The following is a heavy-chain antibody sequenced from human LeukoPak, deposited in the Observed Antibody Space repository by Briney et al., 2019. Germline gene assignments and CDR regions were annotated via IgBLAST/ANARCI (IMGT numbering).Heavy chain of an antibody. D-gene: IGHD2-2*02. CDR3: ARYTEAAFDI. V-gene: IGHV4-59*12. J-gene: IGHJ3*02. CDR1: GGSISSYY. Sequence: PSETLSLTCTVSGGSISSYYWSWIRQPPGKGLEWIGYIYHSGSTYYNPSLKSRVTISVDRSKNQFSLKLSSVTAADTAVYYCARYTEAAFDIWGQGTMVTVSS. CDR2: IYHSGST.